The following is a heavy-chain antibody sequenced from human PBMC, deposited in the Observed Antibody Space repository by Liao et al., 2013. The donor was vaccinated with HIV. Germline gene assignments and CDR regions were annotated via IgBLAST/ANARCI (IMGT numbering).Heavy chain of an antibody. CDR3: AKTSSGFGVGHWYFDL. CDR2: LYTSGST. CDR1: GGSISSYY. D-gene: IGHD3-3*01. Sequence: QVQLQESGPGLVRPSETLSLTCTVSGGSISSYYWSWIRQPGGKGLEWIGRLYTSGSTNYNPSLRSRVTVSVDTSKNQFSLKVFSVTAADTAVYYCAKTSSGFGVGHWYFDLWGRGTLVTVSS. V-gene: IGHV4-4*07. J-gene: IGHJ2*01.